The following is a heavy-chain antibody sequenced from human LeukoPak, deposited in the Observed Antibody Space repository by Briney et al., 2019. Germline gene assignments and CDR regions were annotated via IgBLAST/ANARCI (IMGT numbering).Heavy chain of an antibody. CDR3: AHRRSGSSGSYYFDY. Sequence: ESGPTLVNPTQTLTLTCTFSGFTLSTSGVGVGWIRQPPGKALEWLTLIYWDDDKRYSPSMKSRVTITKDASKNQVVLTVTNMDPVDTATYYCAHRRSGSSGSYYFDYWGQGALVTVSS. D-gene: IGHD6-19*01. CDR1: GFTLSTSGVG. CDR2: IYWDDDK. J-gene: IGHJ4*02. V-gene: IGHV2-5*02.